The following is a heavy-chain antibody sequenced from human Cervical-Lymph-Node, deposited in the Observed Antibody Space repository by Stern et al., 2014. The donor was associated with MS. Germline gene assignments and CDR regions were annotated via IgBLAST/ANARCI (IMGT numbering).Heavy chain of an antibody. J-gene: IGHJ4*02. V-gene: IGHV4-34*01. CDR1: GGSFSGYF. CDR2: GHHSEST. CDR3: ARSWVASRFYFDY. Sequence: QVQLQQWGAGLLKPSETLSLTCGVSGGSFSGYFWSWLRQTPGKGLEWIGEGHHSESTNYNPSLKSRVTISVDTSNHQFSLKLPSVTAADTAVYFCARSWVASRFYFDYWGQGTLVTVSS. D-gene: IGHD2-15*01.